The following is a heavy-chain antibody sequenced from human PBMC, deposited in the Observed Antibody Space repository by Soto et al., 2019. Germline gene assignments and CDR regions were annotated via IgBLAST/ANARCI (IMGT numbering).Heavy chain of an antibody. CDR1: GGTFSSYA. CDR2: IIPIFGTA. Sequence: ASVKVSCKASGGTFSSYAISWVRQAPGQGLEWMGGIIPIFGTANYAQKFQGRVTITADESTSTAYMELSSLRSEDTAVYYCARDSWGSAAYYDSSGYSPTLYPGPLDYWGQGTLVTVSS. D-gene: IGHD3-22*01. CDR3: ARDSWGSAAYYDSSGYSPTLYPGPLDY. J-gene: IGHJ4*02. V-gene: IGHV1-69*13.